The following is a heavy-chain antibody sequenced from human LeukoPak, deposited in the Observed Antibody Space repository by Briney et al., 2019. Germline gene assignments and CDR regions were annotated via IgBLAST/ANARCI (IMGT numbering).Heavy chain of an antibody. J-gene: IGHJ4*02. CDR3: AGPSRITIFGVVSSDY. D-gene: IGHD3-3*01. V-gene: IGHV3-21*01. CDR1: GFTFSSYT. CDR2: ISSSSSSI. Sequence: GGSLRLSCVVSGFTFSSYTMNWVRQAPGKGLEWVSSISSSSSSIYYADSVKGRFTISRDNAKNSLYLQMNSLRAEDTAVYYCAGPSRITIFGVVSSDYWGQGTLVTVSS.